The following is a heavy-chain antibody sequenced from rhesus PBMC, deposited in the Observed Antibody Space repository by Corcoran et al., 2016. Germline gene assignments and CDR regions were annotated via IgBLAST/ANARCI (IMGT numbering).Heavy chain of an antibody. CDR3: AREIQRVQFIDY. CDR2: IGGSSGST. V-gene: IGHV4-127*01. Sequence: QLQLQESGPGLVKPSETLSLTCAVSGYSISSGYGWRWLRQPPGKGLEGIGDIGGSSGSTNYNPSLKSRVTISKDTSKMQFSLKLSSVTAADTAVYYCAREIQRVQFIDYWGQGVLVTVSS. CDR1: GYSISSGYG. J-gene: IGHJ4*01. D-gene: IGHD5-24*01.